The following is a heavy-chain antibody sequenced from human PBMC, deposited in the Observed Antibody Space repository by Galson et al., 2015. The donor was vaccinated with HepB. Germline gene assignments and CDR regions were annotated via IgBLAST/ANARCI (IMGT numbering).Heavy chain of an antibody. D-gene: IGHD3-9*01. V-gene: IGHV1-69*06. Sequence: SVKVSCKASGGTFITYIFSWVRQAPGQGLEWMGGIIPISGTPTYAQKFQGRVRMTADKSSRTAYMELSSLRSEDTAVYYCARAPRSILAGSYHYYGMNVWGQGTTVTVSS. CDR2: IIPISGTP. CDR3: ARAPRSILAGSYHYYGMNV. J-gene: IGHJ6*02. CDR1: GGTFITYI.